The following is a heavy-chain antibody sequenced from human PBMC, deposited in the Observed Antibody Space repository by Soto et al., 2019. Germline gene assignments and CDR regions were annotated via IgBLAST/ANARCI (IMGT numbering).Heavy chain of an antibody. D-gene: IGHD6-13*01. J-gene: IGHJ6*02. CDR1: GYTFTSYY. Sequence: QVQLVQSGAEVKKPGASVKVSCKASGYTFTSYYMHWVRQAPGQGLEWIGIINPSGGSTSYAQKFQGRVTMTRDTSTSTVYMELSSLRSEDTAVYYCARAVYSSSWYDYYYFGMDVWGQGTTVTVSS. V-gene: IGHV1-46*01. CDR2: INPSGGST. CDR3: ARAVYSSSWYDYYYFGMDV.